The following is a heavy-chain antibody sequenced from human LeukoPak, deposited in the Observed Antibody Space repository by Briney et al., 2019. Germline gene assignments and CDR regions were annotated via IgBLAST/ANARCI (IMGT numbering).Heavy chain of an antibody. CDR1: GYTFTSYG. CDR3: ARDGCQQQLVDYCRGGAPDYYGMDV. CDR2: ISAYNGNT. D-gene: IGHD6-13*01. V-gene: IGHV1-18*01. J-gene: IGHJ6*02. Sequence: ASVKVSCKASGYTFTSYGISWVRQAPGQGLEWMGWISAYNGNTNYAQKLQGRVTMTTDTSTSTAYMELRSLRSDDTAVYYCARDGCQQQLVDYCRGGAPDYYGMDVWGQGTTVTVSS.